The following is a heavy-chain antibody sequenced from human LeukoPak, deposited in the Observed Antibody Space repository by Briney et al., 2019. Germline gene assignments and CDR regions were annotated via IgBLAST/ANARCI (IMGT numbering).Heavy chain of an antibody. Sequence: SETLSLTCAVSDDSFSSHYWTWIRQPPGKGLEWIGRIYTSGSTNYNPSLKSRVTMSVDTSKNQFSLKLSSVTAADTAVYYCARMKGWDRGWFDPWGQGTLVTVSS. J-gene: IGHJ5*02. CDR3: ARMKGWDRGWFDP. V-gene: IGHV4-4*07. CDR1: DDSFSSHY. D-gene: IGHD6-19*01. CDR2: IYTSGST.